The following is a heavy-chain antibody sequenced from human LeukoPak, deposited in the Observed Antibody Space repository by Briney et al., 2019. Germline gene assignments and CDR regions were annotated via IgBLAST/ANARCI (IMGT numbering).Heavy chain of an antibody. V-gene: IGHV4-4*07. CDR1: GASISSYF. CDR2: IYTSGNT. Sequence: SETLPLTCTVSGASISSYFWSWIRQPAGKGLEWIGRIYTSGNTNYNASLKSRVTMSLDTTKNQPSLKLRSVTAADTAVYYCARDSTISAFDPWGQGTLVTVSS. CDR3: ARDSTISAFDP. D-gene: IGHD3-3*02. J-gene: IGHJ5*02.